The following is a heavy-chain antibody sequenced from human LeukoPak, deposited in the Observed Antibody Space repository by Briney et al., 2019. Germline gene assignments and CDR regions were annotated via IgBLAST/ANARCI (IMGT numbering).Heavy chain of an antibody. V-gene: IGHV3-21*04. CDR2: ISRNSDNL. CDR3: AKEDHPLITIFGVAI. D-gene: IGHD3-3*01. J-gene: IGHJ3*02. Sequence: ISRNSDNLSYPDSLKARFTVSRDNAKTSLYLQMNSLRAEDTAVYSCAKEDHPLITIFGVAIWGQGTMVTVSS.